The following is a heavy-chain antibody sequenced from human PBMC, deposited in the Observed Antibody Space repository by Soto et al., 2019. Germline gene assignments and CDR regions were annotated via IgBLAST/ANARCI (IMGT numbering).Heavy chain of an antibody. CDR2: IYWDDGK. Sequence: QITLKESGPTLVKPTQTLTLTCTFSGFSLSTSGVGVGWIRQPPGKALEWLALIYWDDGKRYSPSLKSRLTITKDTSKNPVFLTMTNMHPVDTATYYCAQARHPYYYYGMDVWGQGTKVTVSS. CDR1: GFSLSTSGVG. J-gene: IGHJ6*02. V-gene: IGHV2-5*02. CDR3: AQARHPYYYYGMDV.